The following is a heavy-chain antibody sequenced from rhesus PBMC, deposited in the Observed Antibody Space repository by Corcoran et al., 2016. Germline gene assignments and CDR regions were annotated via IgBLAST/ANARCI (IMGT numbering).Heavy chain of an antibody. V-gene: IGHV4-73*01. CDR2: IYGNSAST. CDR3: ARDQYCTGSGCYVNFDY. CDR1: GGSISGYYY. D-gene: IGHD2-21*01. J-gene: IGHJ4*01. Sequence: QVQLQQWGEGLVKPSETLSLTCAVYGGSISGYYYWSWIRQPPGKGVEWIGYIYGNSASTNYNPSLKNRVTISKDTAKNQFSLKLSSVTAADTAVYYCARDQYCTGSGCYVNFDYWGQGVLVTVSS.